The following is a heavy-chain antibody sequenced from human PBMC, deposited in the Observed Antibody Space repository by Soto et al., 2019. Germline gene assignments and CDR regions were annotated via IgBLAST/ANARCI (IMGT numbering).Heavy chain of an antibody. D-gene: IGHD4-17*01. J-gene: IGHJ6*02. CDR3: ARAPSYGDYGGGGYYYGMDV. V-gene: IGHV1-18*01. CDR1: GYTFTSNG. CDR2: ISAYNGNT. Sequence: ASVKVSCKASGYTFTSNGISWVRQAPGQGLEWMGWISAYNGNTNYAQKLQGRVTMTTDTSTSTAYMELRSLRSDDTAVYYCARAPSYGDYGGGGYYYGMDVWGQGTTVTSP.